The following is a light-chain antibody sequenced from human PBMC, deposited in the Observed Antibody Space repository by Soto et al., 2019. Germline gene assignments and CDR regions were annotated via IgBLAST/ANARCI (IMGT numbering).Light chain of an antibody. CDR2: AAS. J-gene: IGKJ1*01. CDR1: QGIRNY. Sequence: DIQMTQSPSSLSASVGDRVTITCRASQGIRNYLGWYQQKPGKAPKRLIYAASSLQSGVPSRFSGSGSGTEFTLTIRSLQPEDFATYYCLQHNSYPLTFGQGTKVEIK. V-gene: IGKV1-17*01. CDR3: LQHNSYPLT.